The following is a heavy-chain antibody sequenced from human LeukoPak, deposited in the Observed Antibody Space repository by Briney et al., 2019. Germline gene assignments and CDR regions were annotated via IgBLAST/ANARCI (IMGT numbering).Heavy chain of an antibody. CDR1: GGSISSYY. D-gene: IGHD2-15*01. CDR2: IYYSGST. CDR3: ARTPRTPYYGMDV. Sequence: KPSETLSLTGTVSGGSISSYYWSWIRQPPGKGLEWIGYIYYSGSTNAHPSLTSRVTISVDTSKNQFSLKLSSVTAADTAVYYCARTPRTPYYGMDVWGKGTTVTVSS. V-gene: IGHV4-59*01. J-gene: IGHJ6*04.